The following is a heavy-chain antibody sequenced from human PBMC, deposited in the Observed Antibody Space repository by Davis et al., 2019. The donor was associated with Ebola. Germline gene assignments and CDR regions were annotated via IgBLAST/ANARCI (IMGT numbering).Heavy chain of an antibody. Sequence: ASVKVSCKASGGTFSSYAINWVRQATGQGFEWMGWMNPNSGNTGYAQKFQGRITMTRNTSISTAYMELSSLRSDDTAVYYCARAPTWSEINYYCLDYWGQGTLVTVSS. CDR1: GGTFSSYA. J-gene: IGHJ4*02. V-gene: IGHV1-8*02. CDR2: MNPNSGNT. CDR3: ARAPTWSEINYYCLDY. D-gene: IGHD3-22*01.